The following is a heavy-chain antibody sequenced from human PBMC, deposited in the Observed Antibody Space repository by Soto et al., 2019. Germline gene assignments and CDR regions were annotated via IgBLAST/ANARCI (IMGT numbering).Heavy chain of an antibody. V-gene: IGHV2-70*04. D-gene: IGHD1-26*01. CDR3: ARSGMVGTTSSSGFDF. CDR2: IDWDDDK. J-gene: IGHJ4*02. CDR1: EFSLNSNGVR. Sequence: SGPTLVNPTQTVTLTCTFSEFSLNSNGVRVSWIRQPPGKALEWLARIDWDDDKFYSTSLKTRLTISKDTSKNQVVLTMTNMDPVDTATYFCARSGMVGTTSSSGFDFWGQGTLVTVSS.